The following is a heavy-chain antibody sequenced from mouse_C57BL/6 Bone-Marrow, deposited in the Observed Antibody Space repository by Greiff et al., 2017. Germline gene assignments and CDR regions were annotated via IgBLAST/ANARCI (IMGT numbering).Heavy chain of an antibody. CDR1: GFSLTSYA. J-gene: IGHJ2*01. D-gene: IGHD2-4*01. CDR2: IWTGGGT. CDR3: ARPIYYDYDEGFYFDS. Sequence: QVQLKQSGPGLVAPSQSLSITCTVSGFSLTSYAISWVRQPPGKGLEWLGVIWTGGGTNYNSALKSRLSISKDNSKSQVFLKMNSLQTDDTARYYCARPIYYDYDEGFYFDSWGQGTTLTVSS. V-gene: IGHV2-9-1*01.